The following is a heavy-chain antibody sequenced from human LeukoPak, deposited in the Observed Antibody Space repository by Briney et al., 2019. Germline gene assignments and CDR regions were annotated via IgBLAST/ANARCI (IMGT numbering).Heavy chain of an antibody. CDR1: GFTFSSYS. CDR3: ARSKGGYGYYFDY. J-gene: IGHJ4*02. Sequence: GGSLRLSCAASGFTFSSYSMNWVRQAPGKGLEWVSSISSSSSYIYYADSVKGRFTISRDNAKNSLYLQMNSLRAEDTAVYYCARSKGGYGYYFDYWGQGTLVTVSS. V-gene: IGHV3-21*01. CDR2: ISSSSSYI. D-gene: IGHD5-12*01.